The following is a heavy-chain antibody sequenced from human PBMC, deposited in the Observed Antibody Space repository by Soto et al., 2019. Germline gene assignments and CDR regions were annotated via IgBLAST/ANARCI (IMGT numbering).Heavy chain of an antibody. CDR1: GFTFSSYG. D-gene: IGHD5-18*01. V-gene: IGHV3-33*01. CDR2: IWYDGSNK. CDR3: AREKTTVDTADPSSAVYYYYGMDV. J-gene: IGHJ6*02. Sequence: GGSLRLSCAASGFTFSSYGMHWVRQAPGKGLEWVAVIWYDGSNKYYADSVKGRFTISRDNSKNTLYLQMNSLRAEDTAVYYCAREKTTVDTADPSSAVYYYYGMDVWGQGTTVTVSS.